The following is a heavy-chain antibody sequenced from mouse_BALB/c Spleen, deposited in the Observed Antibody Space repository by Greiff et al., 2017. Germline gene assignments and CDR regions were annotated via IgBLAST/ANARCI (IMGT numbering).Heavy chain of an antibody. D-gene: IGHD1-1*01. CDR3: ARWDYYGSRYAMDY. CDR1: GFTFSSFG. V-gene: IGHV5-17*02. CDR2: ISSGSSTI. J-gene: IGHJ4*01. Sequence: EVQRVESGGGLVQPGGSRKLSCAASGFTFSSFGMHWVRQAPEKGLEWVAYISSGSSTIYYADTVKGRFTISRDNPKNTLFLQMTSLRSEDTAMYYCARWDYYGSRYAMDYWGQGTSVTVSS.